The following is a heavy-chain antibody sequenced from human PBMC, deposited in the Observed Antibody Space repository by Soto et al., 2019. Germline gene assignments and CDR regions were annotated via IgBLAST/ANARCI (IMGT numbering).Heavy chain of an antibody. CDR2: KKYRSKWYN. V-gene: IGHV6-1*01. D-gene: IGHD6-13*01. J-gene: IGHJ4*02. Sequence: SQTLSLTCAISGDSVSSNSAAWNWVRQSPSRGLEWPGRKKYRSKWYNDYATSVQSRIIINADTSKNQFSLQLNSVTPEDTAVYYCAREGGSTWTYYFDFWGQGILVTVSS. CDR3: AREGGSTWTYYFDF. CDR1: GDSVSSNSAA.